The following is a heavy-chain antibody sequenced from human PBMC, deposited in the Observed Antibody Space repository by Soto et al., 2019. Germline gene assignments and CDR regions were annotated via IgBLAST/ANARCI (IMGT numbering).Heavy chain of an antibody. CDR3: ARPPNYYDSRGYYGY. D-gene: IGHD3-22*01. Sequence: GGSLRLSCVASGFTXDYYWMHRVRQAPGEGLMWVSRLQTDGSHPDYADSVKGRFTISRDNAKNTLYLQMNNLRAEDTAVYYCARPPNYYDSRGYYGYWGQGTLVTVSS. J-gene: IGHJ4*02. V-gene: IGHV3-74*01. CDR1: GFTXDYYW. CDR2: LQTDGSHP.